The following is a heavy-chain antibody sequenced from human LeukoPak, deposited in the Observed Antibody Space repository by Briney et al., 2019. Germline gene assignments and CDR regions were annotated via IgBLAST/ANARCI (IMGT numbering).Heavy chain of an antibody. CDR3: ARVGIIAAAGSNDY. CDR1: GYTFTSYD. J-gene: IGHJ4*02. D-gene: IGHD6-13*01. CDR2: MNPSSGNT. V-gene: IGHV1-8*01. Sequence: ASVRVSCKASGYTFTSYDINWVRQATGQGLEWMGWMNPSSGNTGYAQKFQGRVTMTRNTSISTAYMELSSLRSEDTAVYYCARVGIIAAAGSNDYWGQGTLVTVSS.